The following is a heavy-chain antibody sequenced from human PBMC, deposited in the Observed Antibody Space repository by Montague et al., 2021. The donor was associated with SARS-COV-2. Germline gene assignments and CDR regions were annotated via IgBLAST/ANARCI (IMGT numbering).Heavy chain of an antibody. Sequence: SETLSLTCAVYGGSFSGYYWTWVRQPPGQGLGWMWEINHSGSTNYNPSLNSQVTISVDTSKTQFSLKLRSVTAADTAVYYCARGQPPRITFGGIISYGLDVWGQGTTVTVSS. CDR3: ARGQPPRITFGGIISYGLDV. J-gene: IGHJ6*02. D-gene: IGHD3-16*02. V-gene: IGHV4-34*01. CDR1: GGSFSGYY. CDR2: INHSGST.